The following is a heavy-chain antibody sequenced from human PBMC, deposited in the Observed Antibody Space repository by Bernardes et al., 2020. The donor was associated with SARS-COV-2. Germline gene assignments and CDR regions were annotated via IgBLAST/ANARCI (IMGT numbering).Heavy chain of an antibody. J-gene: IGHJ3*02. Sequence: GGSLRLSCTASGFTFSSYGMHWVRQAPGKGLEWVAVIWFDGNNKYYADSVKGRFTISRDNSKNTLYLQMNSLRAEDTAVYYCAREPIRYVTSEPFDIWGQGTMVTVSS. CDR3: AREPIRYVTSEPFDI. CDR1: GFTFSSYG. CDR2: IWFDGNNK. V-gene: IGHV3-33*01. D-gene: IGHD2-2*01.